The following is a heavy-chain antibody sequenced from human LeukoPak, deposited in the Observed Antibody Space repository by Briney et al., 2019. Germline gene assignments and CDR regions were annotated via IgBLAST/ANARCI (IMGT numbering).Heavy chain of an antibody. D-gene: IGHD3-9*01. Sequence: PSEAPSLTYTVSGGPPSSDYRSCVRAPPGKRVWWIVYIYYSGSTNYNPSLKSRVTISVDTSKNQFSLKLSSVTAADTAVYYCARLGYDILTRGFDIWGQGTMVTVSS. CDR3: ARLGYDILTRGFDI. CDR1: GGPPSSDY. J-gene: IGHJ3*02. V-gene: IGHV4-59*08. CDR2: IYYSGST.